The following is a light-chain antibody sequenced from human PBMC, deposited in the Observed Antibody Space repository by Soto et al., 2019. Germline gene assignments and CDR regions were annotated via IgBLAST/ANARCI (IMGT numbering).Light chain of an antibody. J-gene: IGLJ2*01. CDR2: DVS. V-gene: IGLV2-14*01. CDR3: SSYTSSSTYVV. CDR1: SSDFGGYNY. Sequence: QSVLTQPASVSGSPGQSITISCTGTSSDFGGYNYVSWYQQHPGKAPKLMIYDVSNRPSGVSNRFSGSKSGNTASLTISGLQAEDEADYYCSSYTSSSTYVVSGGGTKLTVL.